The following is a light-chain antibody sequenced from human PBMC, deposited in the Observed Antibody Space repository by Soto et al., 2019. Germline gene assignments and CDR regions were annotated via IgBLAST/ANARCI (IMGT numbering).Light chain of an antibody. CDR3: QAWV. J-gene: IGLJ3*02. CDR2: DDS. V-gene: IGLV3-21*02. Sequence: SYELTQPPSVSVAPGQTARITCGGNNIGSKSVHWYQQKPGQAPVLVVYDDSDRPSAIPERFSGSNSGNTATLTISRVEAGDEADYYCQAWVFGGGTKLTVL. CDR1: NIGSKS.